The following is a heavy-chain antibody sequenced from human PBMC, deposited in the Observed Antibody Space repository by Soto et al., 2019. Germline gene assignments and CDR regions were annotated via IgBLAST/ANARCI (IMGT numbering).Heavy chain of an antibody. Sequence: PGGSLRLSCAASGFTFSSYWMSWVRQAPWKGLEWVANIKQDGSEKYYVDSVKGRFTISRDNAKNSLYLQMNSLRAEDTAVYYCARDVYSGYPSDAFDIWGQGTMVTVSS. D-gene: IGHD5-12*01. J-gene: IGHJ3*02. V-gene: IGHV3-7*01. CDR3: ARDVYSGYPSDAFDI. CDR2: IKQDGSEK. CDR1: GFTFSSYW.